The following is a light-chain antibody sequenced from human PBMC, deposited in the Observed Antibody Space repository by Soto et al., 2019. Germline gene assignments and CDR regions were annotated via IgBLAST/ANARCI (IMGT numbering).Light chain of an antibody. CDR1: QSVWGTY. CDR2: GAS. J-gene: IGKJ5*01. Sequence: IVLTQSPVTLSLSPGERATLSCRASQSVWGTYLAWYQHKPGQAPRLLIYGASNRATGIPDRFSGSGSGTDFALTISRLEPEDFAVYYCQQYGTSPLITFGQGTRLEIK. V-gene: IGKV3-20*01. CDR3: QQYGTSPLIT.